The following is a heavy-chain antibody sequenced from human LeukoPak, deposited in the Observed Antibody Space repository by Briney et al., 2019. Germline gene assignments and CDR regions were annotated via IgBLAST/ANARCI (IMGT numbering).Heavy chain of an antibody. Sequence: ASVKVSRKPSGYTFTNYDINWVRQATGQGLEWMGWMNPNSGNTGYAQKFQGRVTITRNTSISTAYMELSSLRSEDTAVYYCARYWDGYGHDAFDIWGQGTMVTVSS. V-gene: IGHV1-8*03. CDR1: GYTFTNYD. CDR2: MNPNSGNT. CDR3: ARYWDGYGHDAFDI. D-gene: IGHD5-24*01. J-gene: IGHJ3*02.